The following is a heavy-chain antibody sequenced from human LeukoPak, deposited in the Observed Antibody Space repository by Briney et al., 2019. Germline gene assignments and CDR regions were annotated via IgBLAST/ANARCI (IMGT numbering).Heavy chain of an antibody. CDR2: VSNSGDYI. D-gene: IGHD2-8*01. CDR3: ARALIGYYFDY. J-gene: IGHJ4*02. CDR1: GFTFSSYA. Sequence: PGGSLRLSCAASGFTFSSYAMHWVRQAPGKGLEWVSSVSNSGDYIHYADSVKGRFTISRDNSKNSLYLQMNSLRAEDTAVYYCARALIGYYFDYWGQGTLVTVSS. V-gene: IGHV3-21*06.